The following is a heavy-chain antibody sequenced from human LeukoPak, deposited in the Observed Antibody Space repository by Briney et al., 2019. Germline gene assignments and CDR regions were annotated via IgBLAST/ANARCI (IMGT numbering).Heavy chain of an antibody. J-gene: IGHJ5*02. D-gene: IGHD2-2*01. CDR1: GYTFSSYG. Sequence: ASVKVSCKASGYTFSSYGISWVRQAPGQGLEWMGWISAYNGNTNYAQMLQGRVTMTTDTSTSTAYMEVRSLRSDDAAMYYCARDVGDIVTIPAAISVPWGQGTLVTVSS. CDR3: ARDVGDIVTIPAAISVP. CDR2: ISAYNGNT. V-gene: IGHV1-18*01.